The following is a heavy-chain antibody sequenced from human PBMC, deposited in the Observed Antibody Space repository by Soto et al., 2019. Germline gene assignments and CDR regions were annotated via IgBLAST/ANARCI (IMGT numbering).Heavy chain of an antibody. CDR1: GFTFSSYG. D-gene: IGHD5-18*01. J-gene: IGHJ4*02. CDR2: ISYDGSNK. V-gene: IGHV3-30*18. Sequence: GGSLRLSCAASGFTFSSYGMHWVRQAPGKGLEWVAVISYDGSNKYYADSVKGRFTISRDNSKNTLYLQMNSLRAEDTAVYYCAKDLTAMPKGFFDYWGQGTLVTVSS. CDR3: AKDLTAMPKGFFDY.